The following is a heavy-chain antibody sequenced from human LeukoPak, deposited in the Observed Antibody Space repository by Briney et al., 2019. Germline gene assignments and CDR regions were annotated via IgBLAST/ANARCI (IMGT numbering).Heavy chain of an antibody. V-gene: IGHV4-39*01. Sequence: SETLSLTCTVSGGSISSSSYYWGWIRQPPGKGLEWIGSIYYSGSTYYNPSLKSRVTISVDTSKNQFSLKLSSVTAADTAVYYCARHNAGIAAAGTNYFDYWGQGTLVTVSS. CDR1: GGSISSSSYY. D-gene: IGHD6-13*01. CDR3: ARHNAGIAAAGTNYFDY. CDR2: IYYSGST. J-gene: IGHJ4*02.